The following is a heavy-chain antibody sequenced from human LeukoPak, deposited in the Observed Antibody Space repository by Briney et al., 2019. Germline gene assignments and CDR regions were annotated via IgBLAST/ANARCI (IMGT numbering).Heavy chain of an antibody. V-gene: IGHV3-74*01. CDR1: GFTFSSYW. CDR2: INSDGSST. D-gene: IGHD3-10*01. CDR3: ARWAGGFGELFDPLFDY. Sequence: PGGSLRLSCAASGFTFSSYWMHWVRQAPGKGLVWVSRINSDGSSTSYADSVKGRFTISRDNAKNTLYLQMNSLRAEDTAVYYCARWAGGFGELFDPLFDYWGQGTLVTVSS. J-gene: IGHJ4*02.